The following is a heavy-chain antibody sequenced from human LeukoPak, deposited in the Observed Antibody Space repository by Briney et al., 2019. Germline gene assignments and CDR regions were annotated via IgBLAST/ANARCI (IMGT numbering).Heavy chain of an antibody. CDR1: GFTFSRLA. Sequence: GGSLRLSCAASGFTFSRLAMTWVRQAPGKGLEWVSTISASGPYYADAVRGRFTISRDNSKNTLYLQMNSLRAEDTAVYYCAKGQDYSSSWSNWFDPWGQGTLVTVSS. D-gene: IGHD6-13*01. V-gene: IGHV3-23*01. J-gene: IGHJ5*02. CDR3: AKGQDYSSSWSNWFDP. CDR2: ISASGP.